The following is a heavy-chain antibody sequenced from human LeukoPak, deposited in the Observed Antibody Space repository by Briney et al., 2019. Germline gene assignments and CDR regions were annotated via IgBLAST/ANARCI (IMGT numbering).Heavy chain of an antibody. Sequence: SETLSLTCAVYGGSFSGYYWSWIRQPPGKGLEWIGEINHSGSTNHNPSLKSRVTISVDTSKNQFSLKLSSVTAADTAVYYCARGRRFKSRPIVVVPAAIFRGANDAFDIWGQGTMVTVSS. V-gene: IGHV4-34*01. CDR3: ARGRRFKSRPIVVVPAAIFRGANDAFDI. CDR1: GGSFSGYY. D-gene: IGHD2-2*02. J-gene: IGHJ3*02. CDR2: INHSGST.